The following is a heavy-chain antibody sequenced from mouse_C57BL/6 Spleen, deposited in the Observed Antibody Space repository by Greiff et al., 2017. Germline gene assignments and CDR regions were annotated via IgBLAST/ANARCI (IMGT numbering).Heavy chain of an antibody. J-gene: IGHJ3*01. Sequence: VQLQQSGPELVKPGDSVKISCKASGYSFTGYFMNWVMQSHGKSLEWIGRINPYNGDTFYNQKFKGKATLTVDKSSSTAHMELRSLTSEDSAVYYCARSDGSSSPFAYWGQGTLVTVSA. V-gene: IGHV1-20*01. CDR2: INPYNGDT. D-gene: IGHD1-1*01. CDR3: ARSDGSSSPFAY. CDR1: GYSFTGYF.